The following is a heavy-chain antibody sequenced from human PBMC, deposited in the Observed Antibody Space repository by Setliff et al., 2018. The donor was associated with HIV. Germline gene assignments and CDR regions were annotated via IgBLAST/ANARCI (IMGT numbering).Heavy chain of an antibody. J-gene: IGHJ3*01. CDR2: ISPNNGAA. CDR3: ARPRVFDSFDV. Sequence: ASVKVSCKATEYMILAYKMNWVRPAPGQGLEWIGRISPNNGAAEYAPKFQGRVIMTLDTSISTAYLEIPRLTSDDAAVYYCARPRVFDSFDVWGQGTMVTVSS. V-gene: IGHV1-2*06. CDR1: EYMILAYK.